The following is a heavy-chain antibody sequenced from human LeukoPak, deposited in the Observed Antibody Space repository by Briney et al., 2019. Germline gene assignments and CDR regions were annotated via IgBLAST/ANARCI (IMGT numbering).Heavy chain of an antibody. Sequence: SETLSLTCTVSGYSISRGYHWGWIRQPPGKGLEWIGSMYHSGNSYYNPSLKSRVSISIDTSKNQFSLKLSSVTAADTAVYYCARDPSSSPSHAFDIWGQGTMVTVSS. CDR1: GYSISRGYH. CDR3: ARDPSSSPSHAFDI. CDR2: MYHSGNS. J-gene: IGHJ3*02. D-gene: IGHD6-6*01. V-gene: IGHV4-38-2*02.